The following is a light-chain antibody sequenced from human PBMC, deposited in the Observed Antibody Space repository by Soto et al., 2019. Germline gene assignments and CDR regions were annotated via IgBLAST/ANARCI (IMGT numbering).Light chain of an antibody. CDR3: QQYGSSPFT. CDR1: QSVSSY. Sequence: EIVMTQSPVTLSVSPGERATLSCRASQSVSSYLAWYQQKPGQAPRLLIYGASSRATGIPDRFSGSGSGTDFTLTISRLEPEDFAVYYCQQYGSSPFTFGPGTKVDIK. CDR2: GAS. J-gene: IGKJ3*01. V-gene: IGKV3-20*01.